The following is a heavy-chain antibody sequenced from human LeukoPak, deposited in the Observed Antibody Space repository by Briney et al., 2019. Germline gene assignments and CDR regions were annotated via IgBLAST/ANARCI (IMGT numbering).Heavy chain of an antibody. Sequence: PSETLSLTCTVSGGSISSYYWSWIRQPAGKGLEWIGRVYTSGSTNYNPSLKSRVTISVDTSKNQFSLKLSSVTAADTAVYYCARGLTGESGSYLTWFDPWGQGTLVTVSS. V-gene: IGHV4-4*07. CDR2: VYTSGST. D-gene: IGHD1-26*01. J-gene: IGHJ5*02. CDR3: ARGLTGESGSYLTWFDP. CDR1: GGSISSYY.